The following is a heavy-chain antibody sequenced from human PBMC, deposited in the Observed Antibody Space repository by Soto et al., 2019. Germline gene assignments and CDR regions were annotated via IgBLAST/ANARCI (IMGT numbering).Heavy chain of an antibody. CDR3: ARGTGSGSFLIDY. J-gene: IGHJ4*02. CDR2: ISSDGSTI. V-gene: IGHV3-30-3*01. CDR1: GFPFTSYA. Sequence: QVLLVESGGGVVQPGTSLTLSCAASGFPFTSYAMHWVRQTPEKGLQWLTIISSDGSTIHYVDSVKGRFTISRDNSKNTVYLQMNSLRADATAVYYWARGTGSGSFLIDYWGQGTLVTVSS. D-gene: IGHD3-10*01.